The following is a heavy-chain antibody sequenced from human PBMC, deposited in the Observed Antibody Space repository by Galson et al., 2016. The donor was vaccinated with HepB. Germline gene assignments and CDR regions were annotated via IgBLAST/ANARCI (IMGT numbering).Heavy chain of an antibody. CDR3: ARERYDFWSGSYYYYGMDV. CDR2: IRQDGSEK. CDR1: RFTFTDYW. D-gene: IGHD3-3*01. J-gene: IGHJ6*02. V-gene: IGHV3-7*03. Sequence: SLRLSCAASRFTFTDYWMSCVRQAPGNGLEWVANIRQDGSEKYTVDSVKGRITIARDNAKNSLHLQMNSLRAEDTAVYYCARERYDFWSGSYYYYGMDVRGQGTTVTVSS.